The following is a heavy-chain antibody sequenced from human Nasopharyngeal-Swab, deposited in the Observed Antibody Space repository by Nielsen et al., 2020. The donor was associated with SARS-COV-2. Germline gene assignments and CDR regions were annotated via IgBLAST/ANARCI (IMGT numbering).Heavy chain of an antibody. V-gene: IGHV3-7*03. J-gene: IGHJ4*02. CDR2: IKEDGSEK. CDR3: AGGNSADH. CDR1: GFTGSSYW. Sequence: GESLKISGAASGFTGSSYWMSWVRQAPGKGQEWVANIKEDGSEKYYVDSVKGRFTISRDNAKNSLYLQMNSLRAEDTAVYYCAGGNSADHWGQGTLVTVSS. D-gene: IGHD4-23*01.